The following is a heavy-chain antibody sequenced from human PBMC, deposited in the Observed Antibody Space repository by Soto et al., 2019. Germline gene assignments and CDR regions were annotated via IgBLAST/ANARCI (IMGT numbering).Heavy chain of an antibody. CDR1: GGSISSGGYY. V-gene: IGHV4-31*03. CDR2: IYYSGST. J-gene: IGHJ6*02. CDR3: ARESATGGMDV. D-gene: IGHD4-4*01. Sequence: SETLSLTCTVSGGSISSGGYYWSWIRQHPGKGLEWIGYIYYSGSTYYNPSLKSRISISVDTSKSQFSLKLHSVTAADTAVYDCARESATGGMDVWGQGTTVTVSS.